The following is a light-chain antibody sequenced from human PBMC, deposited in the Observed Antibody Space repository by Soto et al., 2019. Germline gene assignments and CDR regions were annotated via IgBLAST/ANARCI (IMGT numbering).Light chain of an antibody. CDR2: EVS. CDR3: SSYTSRPSLFV. CDR1: SSDVGGYNY. Sequence: TQPSSVSGSPGQSVTISCTGTSSDVGGYNYVSWYQQHPGKAPKLVIFEVSIRPSGVSIRFSGSKSGNKASLTISGLQTEDEADYYCSSYTSRPSLFVFGSGTKV. J-gene: IGLJ6*01. V-gene: IGLV2-14*01.